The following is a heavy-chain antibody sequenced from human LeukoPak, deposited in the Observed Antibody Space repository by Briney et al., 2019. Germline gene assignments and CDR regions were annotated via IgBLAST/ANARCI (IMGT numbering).Heavy chain of an antibody. CDR2: ICPRDSHT. V-gene: IGHV5-51*01. D-gene: IGHD5-24*01. CDR1: GYSFTTYC. CDR3: ARHLRDGYNRDLDY. J-gene: IGHJ4*02. Sequence: GESLKISCKGSGYSFTTYCIGWVRQMPGKGLEWMGVICPRDSHTRYSPSFQGQVTISADKSISTAYLQWSSLKASDTAMYYCARHLRDGYNRDLDYWGQGTLVTVSS.